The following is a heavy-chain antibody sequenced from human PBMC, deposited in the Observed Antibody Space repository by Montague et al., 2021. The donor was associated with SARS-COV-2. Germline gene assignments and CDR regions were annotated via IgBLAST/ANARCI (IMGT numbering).Heavy chain of an antibody. CDR1: GFTFGDYA. V-gene: IGHV3-49*04. CDR2: IRSKAYGGTT. CDR3: TRHLRIGSY. D-gene: IGHD3-10*01. Sequence: SLRLSCAASGFTFGDYAMSWVRQAPRKGLEWVGFIRSKAYGGTTEYAASVKGRFTISRDDSKSIAYLQMNSLKTEDTAVYYCTRHLRIGSYWGQGTLVTVSS. J-gene: IGHJ4*02.